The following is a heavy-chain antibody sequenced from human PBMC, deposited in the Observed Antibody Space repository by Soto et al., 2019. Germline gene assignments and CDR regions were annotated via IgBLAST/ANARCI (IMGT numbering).Heavy chain of an antibody. CDR3: ARGVEDTAASWFDP. V-gene: IGHV4-59*01. Sequence: SETLSLTCTVSGGSISSYYWSWIRQPPGKGLEWIGYIYYSGSTNYNPSLKSRVTISVDTSKNQFSLKLSSVTAADTAVHYCARGVEDTAASWFDPWGQGTLVTVS. J-gene: IGHJ5*02. D-gene: IGHD5-18*01. CDR2: IYYSGST. CDR1: GGSISSYY.